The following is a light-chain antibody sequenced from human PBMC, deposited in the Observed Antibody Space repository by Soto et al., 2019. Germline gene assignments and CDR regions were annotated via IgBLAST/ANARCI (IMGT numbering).Light chain of an antibody. Sequence: QSVLTQPASVSGSPGQSITISCTGTSSDVGTYNYISWYQQHPGKAPKLMIYEVSNRPSGISTRFSGSKSGNTASLTISGLQAEDDADYYCSEYTSSLALYVFGSGTKVTVL. CDR1: SSDVGTYNY. CDR3: SEYTSSLALYV. J-gene: IGLJ1*01. CDR2: EVS. V-gene: IGLV2-14*01.